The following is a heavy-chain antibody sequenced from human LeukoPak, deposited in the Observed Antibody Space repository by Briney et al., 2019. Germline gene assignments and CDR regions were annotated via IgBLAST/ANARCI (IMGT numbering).Heavy chain of an antibody. CDR3: ARASSIQLWSILFDY. CDR2: ISSSSTYI. CDR1: GFSFNTYS. J-gene: IGHJ4*02. V-gene: IGHV3-21*01. D-gene: IGHD5-18*01. Sequence: PGGSLRLSCAASGFSFNTYSMNWVRQAPGKGLEWVSSISSSSTYIYFADSVKGRFTVSRDNARNSVYLQMNSLRAEDTAVYYCARASSIQLWSILFDYWGQGTLVTVSS.